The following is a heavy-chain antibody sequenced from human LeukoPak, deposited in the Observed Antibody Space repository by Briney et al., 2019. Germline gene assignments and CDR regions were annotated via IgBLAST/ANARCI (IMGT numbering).Heavy chain of an antibody. CDR2: IYYSGST. D-gene: IGHD5-24*01. CDR3: ARQGDGYIVFDY. Sequence: SETLSLTCTVSGGSISSYYWSWIRQPPGKGLEWIGYIYYSGSTNYNPSLKSRVTISVDTSKNQFSLKLSSVTAADTAVYYCARQGDGYIVFDYWGQGTLSPSPQ. V-gene: IGHV4-59*08. CDR1: GGSISSYY. J-gene: IGHJ4*02.